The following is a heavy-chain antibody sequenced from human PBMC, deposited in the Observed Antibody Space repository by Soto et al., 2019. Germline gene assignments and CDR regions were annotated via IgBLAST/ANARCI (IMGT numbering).Heavy chain of an antibody. CDR2: IYPSDSDT. CDR3: ARGGVSTRTFDY. Sequence: GESLKISCKGSGYNVAGYWIAWVRQMSGKGLELMGIIYPSDSDTRYRPSFQGQVTISADNSISSAYLQWSSLRASDTAMYYGARGGVSTRTFDYWGQGTPVTASS. CDR1: GYNVAGYW. V-gene: IGHV5-51*01. D-gene: IGHD3-3*01. J-gene: IGHJ4*02.